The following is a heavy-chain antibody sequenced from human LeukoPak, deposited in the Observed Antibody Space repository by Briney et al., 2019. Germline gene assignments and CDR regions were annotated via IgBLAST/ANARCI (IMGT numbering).Heavy chain of an antibody. CDR3: AKWGMVRGVTPNDY. Sequence: GGSLRLSCAASGFTFSSYAMSWVRQAPGKGLEWVSAISGSGGSTYYADSVKGRFTISRDNSKNTLYLQMNSLRAEDTAVHYCAKWGMVRGVTPNDYWGQGTLVTVSS. D-gene: IGHD3-10*01. J-gene: IGHJ4*02. CDR2: ISGSGGST. V-gene: IGHV3-23*01. CDR1: GFTFSSYA.